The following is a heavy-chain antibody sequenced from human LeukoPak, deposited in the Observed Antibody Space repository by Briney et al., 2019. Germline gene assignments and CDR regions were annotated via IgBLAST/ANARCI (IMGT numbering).Heavy chain of an antibody. Sequence: GGSLRLSCTASGFTFGDYAMSWFRQAPGKGLEWVGFIRSKAYGGTTEYAASVKGRFTISRDDSKRIAYLQMNSLKTEDTAVYYCTRMGLELRPYYYYGMDVWGQGTTVTVSS. J-gene: IGHJ6*02. CDR1: GFTFGDYA. CDR2: IRSKAYGGTT. D-gene: IGHD1-7*01. CDR3: TRMGLELRPYYYYGMDV. V-gene: IGHV3-49*03.